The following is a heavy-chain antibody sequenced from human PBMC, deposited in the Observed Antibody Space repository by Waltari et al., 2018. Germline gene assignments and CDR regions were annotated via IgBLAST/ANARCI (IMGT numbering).Heavy chain of an antibody. J-gene: IGHJ4*02. CDR2: MNPDSGNT. V-gene: IGHV1-8*02. CDR3: ARAAFYYGGTAYFYYYQY. CDR1: GYTFTNYE. Sequence: VQLVQSGAEVKKPGASVTVSCKASGYTFTNYEVNWVRQATGQGLEWVGRMNPDSGNTGYAQKFQDRVTMTRDTSTSTAYLELNSLRSEDTAVYYCARAAFYYGGTAYFYYYQYWGQGTLVTVSS. D-gene: IGHD3-10*01.